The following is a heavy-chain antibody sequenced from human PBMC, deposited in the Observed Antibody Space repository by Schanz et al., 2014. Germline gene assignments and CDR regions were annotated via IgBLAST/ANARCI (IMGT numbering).Heavy chain of an antibody. J-gene: IGHJ3*02. D-gene: IGHD3-10*01. Sequence: EVQLLESGGGLVEPGGSLRLSCAASGFSFSDYYMSWIRQAPGKGLEWVSVIGVDGTTTYYADSVKGRFTISRDNSKNTLYLQMNSLRAEDTAVYYCAKGRFGELSAFDIWGQGTWVTVSS. CDR2: IGVDGTTT. V-gene: IGHV3-23*01. CDR3: AKGRFGELSAFDI. CDR1: GFSFSDYY.